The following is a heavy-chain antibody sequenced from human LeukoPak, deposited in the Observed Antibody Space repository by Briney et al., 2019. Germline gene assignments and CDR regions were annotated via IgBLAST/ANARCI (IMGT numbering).Heavy chain of an antibody. CDR2: IIPILGIA. D-gene: IGHD5-18*01. Sequence: SVKVSCKASGGTFSSYAISWVRQAPGQGLEWMGRIIPILGIANYAQKFQGRVTITRDTSASTAYMELSSLRSEDTAVYYCARGGIQLWLRRGGFDYWGQGTLVTVSS. CDR1: GGTFSSYA. J-gene: IGHJ4*02. CDR3: ARGGIQLWLRRGGFDY. V-gene: IGHV1-69*04.